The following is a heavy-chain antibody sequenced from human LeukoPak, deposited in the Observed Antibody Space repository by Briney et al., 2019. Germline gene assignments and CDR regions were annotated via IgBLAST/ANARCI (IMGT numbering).Heavy chain of an antibody. CDR1: GITFSTYS. Sequence: GGSLRLSCAVSGITFSTYSMSWARQAPGKGLEWVSAISGSGVNTYYADSVKGRFTISRDNSKNTLYLQMNSLRAEDTAVYYCAKDSSGRGYYGSGSTWAPREATFNYFDYWGQGTLVTVSS. J-gene: IGHJ4*02. CDR2: ISGSGVNT. D-gene: IGHD3-10*01. CDR3: AKDSSGRGYYGSGSTWAPREATFNYFDY. V-gene: IGHV3-23*01.